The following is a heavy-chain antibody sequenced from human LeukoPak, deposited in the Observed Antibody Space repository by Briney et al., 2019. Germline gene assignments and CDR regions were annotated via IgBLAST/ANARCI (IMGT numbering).Heavy chain of an antibody. CDR3: ARDLLLGRIAVAAFDY. V-gene: IGHV3-21*01. CDR2: ISSSSSYI. J-gene: IGHJ4*02. CDR1: GFTFSSYS. D-gene: IGHD6-19*01. Sequence: GGSLRLSCAASGFTFSSYSMNWVRQAPGKGLEWVSSISSSSSYIYYADSVKGRFTISRDSAKNSLYLQMNSLRAEDTAVYYCARDLLLGRIAVAAFDYWGQGTLVTVSS.